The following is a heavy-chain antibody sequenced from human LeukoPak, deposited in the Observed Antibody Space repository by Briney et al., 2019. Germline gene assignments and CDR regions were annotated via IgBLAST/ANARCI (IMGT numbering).Heavy chain of an antibody. V-gene: IGHV3-23*01. CDR2: ISGSGGST. CDR3: CRYQLLAPTDY. J-gene: IGHJ4*02. CDR1: GFTFSSYA. Sequence: GGSLRPSCAASGFTFSSYAMSWVREAPGKGLEWVSAISGSGGSTYYADSVKGRFTISRDNSKNTLYPQMNSLRAEDTAVYYCCRYQLLAPTDYWGQGTLVTVSS. D-gene: IGHD2-2*01.